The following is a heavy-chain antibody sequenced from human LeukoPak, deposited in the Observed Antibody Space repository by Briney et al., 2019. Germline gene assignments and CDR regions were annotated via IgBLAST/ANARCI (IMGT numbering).Heavy chain of an antibody. CDR3: ARVSGSYLQYYFDY. CDR2: IGTAGDT. V-gene: IGHV3-13*01. Sequence: GGSLRLSCAASGFTFSSYDVHWVRQATGKGLEWVSAIGTAGDTYYPGSVKGRFTISRENAKNSLYLQMNSLRAEDTAVYYCARVSGSYLQYYFDYWGQGTLVTVSS. D-gene: IGHD1-26*01. CDR1: GFTFSSYD. J-gene: IGHJ4*02.